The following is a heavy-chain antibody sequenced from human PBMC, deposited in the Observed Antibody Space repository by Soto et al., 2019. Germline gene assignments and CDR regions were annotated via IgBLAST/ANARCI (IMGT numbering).Heavy chain of an antibody. CDR2: MNPNSGNT. J-gene: IGHJ6*02. CDR1: GYTFTSYD. Sequence: QVQLVQSGAEVKKPGASVKVSCKASGYTFTSYDINWVRQATGQGLEWMGWMNPNSGNTGYAQKFQGRVTMTRNTSISTAYMGLSSLRSEDTAVYYCARVNYYGSGSYYPTDVWGQGTTVTVSS. D-gene: IGHD3-10*01. V-gene: IGHV1-8*01. CDR3: ARVNYYGSGSYYPTDV.